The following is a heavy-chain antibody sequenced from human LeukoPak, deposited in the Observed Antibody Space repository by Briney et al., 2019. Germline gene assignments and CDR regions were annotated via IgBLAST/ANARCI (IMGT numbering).Heavy chain of an antibody. CDR3: ARDPGGCTNGVCSYYFDY. D-gene: IGHD2-8*01. Sequence: GGSLRLSCAASGFTFSSYGMHWVRQAPGKGLEWVAVIWYDGSNKYYADSVKGRFTISRDNSKNTLCLQMNSLRAEDTAVYYCARDPGGCTNGVCSYYFDYWGQGTLVTVSS. J-gene: IGHJ4*02. V-gene: IGHV3-33*01. CDR2: IWYDGSNK. CDR1: GFTFSSYG.